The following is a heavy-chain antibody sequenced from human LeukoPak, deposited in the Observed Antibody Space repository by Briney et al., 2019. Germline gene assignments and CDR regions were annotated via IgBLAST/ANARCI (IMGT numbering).Heavy chain of an antibody. CDR1: GFTFSYYA. J-gene: IGHJ3*02. Sequence: PGGSLRLSCAASGFTFSYYAMNWVRQAPGKGLEWVSAVSGSGGSTYYADSVKGRFTITRDNSKNTLYLQMYSLRAEDTAVYYCAKDRSYYYDSNDAFDIWGQGTMVTVSA. CDR3: AKDRSYYYDSNDAFDI. CDR2: VSGSGGST. V-gene: IGHV3-23*01. D-gene: IGHD3-22*01.